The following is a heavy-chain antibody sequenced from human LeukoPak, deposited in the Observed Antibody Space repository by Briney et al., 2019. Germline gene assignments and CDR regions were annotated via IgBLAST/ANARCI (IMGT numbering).Heavy chain of an antibody. Sequence: GGSLRLSCAASGFTFSSYAMSWVRQAPGKGLEWVSAISGSGGSTYYADSVKGRFTISRDNSKNTLYLQMSSLRAEDTAVYYCAREGYSSSWYMKYYYYYYMDVWGKGTTVTVSS. J-gene: IGHJ6*03. CDR2: ISGSGGST. CDR1: GFTFSSYA. CDR3: AREGYSSSWYMKYYYYYYMDV. D-gene: IGHD6-13*01. V-gene: IGHV3-23*01.